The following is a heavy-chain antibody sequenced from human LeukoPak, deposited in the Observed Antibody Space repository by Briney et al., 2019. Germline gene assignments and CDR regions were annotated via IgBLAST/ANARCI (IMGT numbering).Heavy chain of an antibody. CDR1: GYTFTSYY. CDR3: ARTLTLHNWFDP. J-gene: IGHJ5*02. V-gene: IGHV1-46*01. CDR2: INPSGGST. Sequence: ASVKVSCKASGYTFTSYYLHWVRQAPGQGLEWMGIINPSGGSTSYAQKFQGRVTMTRDTSTSTVYMELSSLRSEDTAVYYCARTLTLHNWFDPWGQGTLVTVSS. D-gene: IGHD2-21*02.